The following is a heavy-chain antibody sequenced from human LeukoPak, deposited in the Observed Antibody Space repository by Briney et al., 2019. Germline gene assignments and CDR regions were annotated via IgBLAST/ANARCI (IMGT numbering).Heavy chain of an antibody. Sequence: GGSLRLSCAASGFTFSSYAMSWVRHAPGKGLEWVSTISGSGGSTYYADSVKGLFTISRDNSKNTLYLQMNSLRAEDTAVYYCASPPGDCGSTSCVFWGQGTLVTVSS. J-gene: IGHJ4*02. D-gene: IGHD2-2*01. CDR3: ASPPGDCGSTSCVF. CDR1: GFTFSSYA. V-gene: IGHV3-23*01. CDR2: ISGSGGST.